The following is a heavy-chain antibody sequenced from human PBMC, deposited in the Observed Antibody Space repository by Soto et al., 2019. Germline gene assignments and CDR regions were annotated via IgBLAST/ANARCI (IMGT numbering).Heavy chain of an antibody. V-gene: IGHV3-73*02. J-gene: IGHJ6*02. CDR2: IRSKANSYAT. CDR3: TSSAFIDYYYYYGMDV. D-gene: IGHD1-26*01. Sequence: EVQLVESGGGLVQPGGSLKLSCAASGFTFSGSAMHWVRQASGKGLEWVGRIRSKANSYATAYAASVKGRFTISRDDSNNTAYMQMTSLTSAATAVYYCTSSAFIDYYYYYGMDVWGQGTTVTVSS. CDR1: GFTFSGSA.